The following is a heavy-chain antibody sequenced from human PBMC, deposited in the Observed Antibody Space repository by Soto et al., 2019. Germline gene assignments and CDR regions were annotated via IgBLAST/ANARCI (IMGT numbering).Heavy chain of an antibody. CDR2: ITPYNGNT. J-gene: IGHJ5*02. Sequence: QVQLVQSGAEVKKPGASVKVSCKASGYTFINSGINWVRQAPGQGLEWMGWITPYNGNTNYARKLQGRVTMTTDTSTSTAYMELRSLRSDDTAVYYCARGWVGSGYDPWGQGTLVTVSS. V-gene: IGHV1-18*01. D-gene: IGHD5-12*01. CDR3: ARGWVGSGYDP. CDR1: GYTFINSG.